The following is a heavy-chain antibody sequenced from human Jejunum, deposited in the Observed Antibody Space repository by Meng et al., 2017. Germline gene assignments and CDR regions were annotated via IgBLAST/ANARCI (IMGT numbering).Heavy chain of an antibody. CDR2: IHHSGRS. V-gene: IGHV4-34*01. CDR1: GGSLSGYN. D-gene: IGHD3-16*01. J-gene: IGHJ4*02. Sequence: QWQLRHEAAGLLKPSETLSLTCAVLGGSLSGYNWSWIRQAPEKGLEYIGDIHHSGRSNFIPSLKSRVSISLDESKNQFSLTLNSVTAADTAVYYCARGVGDIRFGFDYWGQGILVTVSS. CDR3: ARGVGDIRFGFDY.